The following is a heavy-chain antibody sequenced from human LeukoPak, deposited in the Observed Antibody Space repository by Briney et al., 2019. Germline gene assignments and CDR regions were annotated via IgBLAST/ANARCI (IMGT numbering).Heavy chain of an antibody. Sequence: SETLSLTCTVSGGSISSYYWSWIRQPPGKGLGWIGYGSYSGSSNYNPSLKSRVTISVDTSKNHFSLKLSSVTAADTAVYYCARNGGSYSFDYWGQGTLVTVSS. J-gene: IGHJ4*02. D-gene: IGHD1-26*01. CDR3: ARNGGSYSFDY. V-gene: IGHV4-59*01. CDR2: GSYSGSS. CDR1: GGSISSYY.